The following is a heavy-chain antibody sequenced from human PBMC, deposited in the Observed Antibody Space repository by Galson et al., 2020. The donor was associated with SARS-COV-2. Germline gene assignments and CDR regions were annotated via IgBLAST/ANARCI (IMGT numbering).Heavy chain of an antibody. Sequence: SLKLSCASSGFTFDEYAMHWVRQAPGKGPAGVSSVTWNSATKAYADPVKGRFTISRDNANNSLYLQMSSLNPEDTAFYYCAKGPNSYSSAWFGSDLWRQGPPGGVSS. V-gene: IGHV3-9*01. J-gene: IGHJ5*02. CDR2: VTWNSATK. D-gene: IGHD6-19*01. CDR1: GFTFDEYA. CDR3: AKGPNSYSSAWFGSDL.